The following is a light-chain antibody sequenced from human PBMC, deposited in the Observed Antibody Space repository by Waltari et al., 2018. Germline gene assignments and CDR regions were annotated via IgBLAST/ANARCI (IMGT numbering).Light chain of an antibody. CDR1: NSDVGAYNY. V-gene: IGLV2-11*01. CDR3: CSYAGRYTSV. J-gene: IGLJ2*01. Sequence: QSALTQPRSVSGSPGQSVTLSCPGTNSDVGAYNYVSWYQQRPGTAPKLVIYDVDRRPSDVPDRFSGSQAGNPASLTISGLQADDEADYYCCSYAGRYTSVFGGGTKVTVL. CDR2: DVD.